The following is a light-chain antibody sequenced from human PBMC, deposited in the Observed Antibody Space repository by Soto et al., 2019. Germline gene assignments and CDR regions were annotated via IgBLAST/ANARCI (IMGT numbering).Light chain of an antibody. J-gene: IGKJ4*01. Sequence: DSQMTQYPSTLSASVGDRVTITCRASQSISSWLAWYQQKPGKAPKLLISKASTLQSGVPPRLSGSGSGTEFTLIISGLQPDDFATYYCQQYESYPMTFGGGTKVEIK. CDR1: QSISSW. V-gene: IGKV1-5*03. CDR2: KAS. CDR3: QQYESYPMT.